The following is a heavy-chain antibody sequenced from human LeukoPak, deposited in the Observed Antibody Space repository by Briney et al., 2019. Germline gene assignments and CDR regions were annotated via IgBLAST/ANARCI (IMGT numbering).Heavy chain of an antibody. CDR1: GYRFRDDY. CDR3: ARDDASDPSASFDL. D-gene: IGHD1-26*01. V-gene: IGHV1-2*02. CDR2: NNPQSGGT. Sequence: ASVRVSCKASGYRFRDDYIYWIRQAPGQGLEWVGWNNPQSGGTKYAQKFQGRVTMTGDTSINTAYMELNSLRSDDTAVYYCARDDASDPSASFDLWGQGTMVTVSS. J-gene: IGHJ3*01.